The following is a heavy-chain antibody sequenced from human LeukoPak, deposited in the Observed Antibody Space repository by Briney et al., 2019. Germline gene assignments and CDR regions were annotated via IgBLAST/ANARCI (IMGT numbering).Heavy chain of an antibody. J-gene: IGHJ5*02. D-gene: IGHD2-2*01. CDR2: ISGSGGKT. CDR1: GFTFSSYA. CDR3: ARDGPASNWFDP. V-gene: IGHV3-23*01. Sequence: GGSLRLSCAASGFTFSSYAMSWVRQAPGKGQEWVSAISGSGGKTYYADSVKGRFTISRDNSKNTLYPQMNSLRADDTAVYYCARDGPASNWFDPWGQGTLVTVSS.